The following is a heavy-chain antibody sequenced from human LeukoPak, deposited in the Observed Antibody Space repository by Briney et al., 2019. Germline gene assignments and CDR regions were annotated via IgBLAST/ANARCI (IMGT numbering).Heavy chain of an antibody. CDR1: GGTFSSYA. CDR3: ARDWDIVVVPAAQEFYYYYGMDV. CDR2: IIPIFGTA. V-gene: IGHV1-69*01. Sequence: KISCKASGGTFSSYAISWVRQAPGQGLEWMGGIIPIFGTANYAQKFQGRVTITADESTSTAYMELSSLRSEDTAVYYCARDWDIVVVPAAQEFYYYYGMDVWGQGTMVTVSS. J-gene: IGHJ6*02. D-gene: IGHD2-2*01.